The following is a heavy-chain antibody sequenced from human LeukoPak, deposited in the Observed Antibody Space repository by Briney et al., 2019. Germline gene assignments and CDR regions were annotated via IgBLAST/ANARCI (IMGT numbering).Heavy chain of an antibody. CDR3: AKPDSSGYYLRPFDY. CDR1: GFTFSDYS. D-gene: IGHD3-22*01. J-gene: IGHJ4*02. V-gene: IGHV3-48*02. CDR2: ISSSSSTV. Sequence: PGGSLRLSCAASGFTFSDYSMNWVRQAPGKGLEWVSYISSSSSTVYYADSVKGRFTISRDNAKNSLYLQMNSLRDEDTAVYYCAKPDSSGYYLRPFDYWGQGTLVTVSS.